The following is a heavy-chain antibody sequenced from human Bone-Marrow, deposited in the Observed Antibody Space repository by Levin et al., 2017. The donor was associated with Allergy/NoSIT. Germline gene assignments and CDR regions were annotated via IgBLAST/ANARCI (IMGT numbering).Heavy chain of an antibody. CDR1: GFTFSSYA. V-gene: IGHV3-23*01. CDR2: ISGSGGTT. J-gene: IGHJ4*02. Sequence: GGSLRLSCTASGFTFSSYAMSWVRQAPGKGLEWVSAISGSGGTTYYADSVKGRFTISRDNSKNTLFLQMNSLRAEDTAVYYCAKTTVVVIAPQQDWGQGTLVTVSS. CDR3: AKTTVVVIAPQQD. D-gene: IGHD2-21*01.